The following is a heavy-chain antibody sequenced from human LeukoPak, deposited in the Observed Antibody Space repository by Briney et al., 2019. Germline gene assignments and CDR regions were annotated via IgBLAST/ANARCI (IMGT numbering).Heavy chain of an antibody. J-gene: IGHJ4*02. D-gene: IGHD2-8*01. Sequence: GGSLRLSCAASGFSFSSYAMSWVRQAAGKGLEWVSGIDNSGGSTYYADSVKGRSTISRDNSKNTLYLQMNSLRAEDTAVYYCAKDFGNCINGVCYGTPFDYWGQGTLVTVSS. CDR3: AKDFGNCINGVCYGTPFDY. CDR2: IDNSGGST. CDR1: GFSFSSYA. V-gene: IGHV3-23*01.